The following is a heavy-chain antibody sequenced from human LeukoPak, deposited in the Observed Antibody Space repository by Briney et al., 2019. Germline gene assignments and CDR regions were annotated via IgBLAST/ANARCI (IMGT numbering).Heavy chain of an antibody. V-gene: IGHV3-30*02. CDR3: ATTVNYYYYMDV. Sequence: GGSLRLSCAASGFTFSSYDMHWVRQAPGKGLEWVAFIRYDGSNKYYADSVKGRFTISRDNSKNTLYLQMNSLRAEDTAVYYCATTVNYYYYMDVWGKGTTVTVSS. D-gene: IGHD4-17*01. CDR2: IRYDGSNK. J-gene: IGHJ6*03. CDR1: GFTFSSYD.